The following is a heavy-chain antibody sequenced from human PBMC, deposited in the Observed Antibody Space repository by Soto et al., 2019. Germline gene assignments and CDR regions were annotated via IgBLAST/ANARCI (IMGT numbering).Heavy chain of an antibody. J-gene: IGHJ4*02. CDR3: VRDQDYAFDY. D-gene: IGHD4-17*01. Sequence: GGSLRLSCAASGFTFSSYAMSWVRQAPGKGLEWVSAISGSGGSTYYGDAVKGRFTISRDNAKNSLYLQMDSLGVEDTAVYYCVRDQDYAFDYWGRGTLVTVSS. CDR1: GFTFSSYA. V-gene: IGHV3-23*01. CDR2: ISGSGGST.